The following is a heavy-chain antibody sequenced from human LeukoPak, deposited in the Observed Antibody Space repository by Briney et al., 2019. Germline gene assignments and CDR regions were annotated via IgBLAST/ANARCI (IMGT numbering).Heavy chain of an antibody. D-gene: IGHD6-13*01. CDR3: ARDGYSSSWYGTDREYFQH. V-gene: IGHV1-18*01. J-gene: IGHJ1*01. Sequence: ASVKVSCKASGYTFTSYGISWVRQAPGQVLEWMGWISAYNGNTNYAQKLQGRVTMTTDTSTSTAYMELRSLRSDDTAVYYCARDGYSSSWYGTDREYFQHWGQGTLVTVSS. CDR1: GYTFTSYG. CDR2: ISAYNGNT.